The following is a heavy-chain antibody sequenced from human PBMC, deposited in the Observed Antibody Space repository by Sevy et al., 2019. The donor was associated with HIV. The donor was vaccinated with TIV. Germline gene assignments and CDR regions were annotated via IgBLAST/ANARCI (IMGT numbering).Heavy chain of an antibody. J-gene: IGHJ3*02. V-gene: IGHV3-23*01. CDR1: GFTFSSYA. CDR2: ISASGGST. CDR3: TKDENYYGSGSQPPIDALDI. Sequence: GGSLRLSCAASGFTFSSYAMSWVRQAPGKGLEWVSAISASGGSTLYSDSVKGRFTISRDNSKNTLYLQMNSLRAEDTAVYYCTKDENYYGSGSQPPIDALDIWGQGTMVTVSS. D-gene: IGHD3-10*01.